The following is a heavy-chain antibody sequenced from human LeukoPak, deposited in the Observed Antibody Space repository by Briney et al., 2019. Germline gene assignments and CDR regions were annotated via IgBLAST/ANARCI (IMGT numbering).Heavy chain of an antibody. CDR2: IYYSGSTNYNPSL. D-gene: IGHD6-19*01. CDR3: ARASAWYKLNV. V-gene: IGHV4-61*01. J-gene: IGHJ4*02. CDR1: GGAFSSGSFY. Sequence: SETLSLTCTVSGGAFSSGSFYWSWLRQPPGKGVEWIGYIYYSGSTNYNPSLNYNPSLKSRVTISIDTSKNQFSLKLSSVTAADTAFYYCARASAWYKLNVWGQGTLVTVSS.